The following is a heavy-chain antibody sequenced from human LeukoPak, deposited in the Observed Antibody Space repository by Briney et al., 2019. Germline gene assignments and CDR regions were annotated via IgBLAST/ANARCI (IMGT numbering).Heavy chain of an antibody. CDR2: ISAYNGNT. D-gene: IGHD6-19*01. Sequence: ISAYNGNTNYAQKLQGRVTTTTDTSTSTAYMELRSLRSDDTAVYYCARDGSGWPGGYYGMDVWGQGTTVTVSS. V-gene: IGHV1-18*01. CDR3: ARDGSGWPGGYYGMDV. J-gene: IGHJ6*02.